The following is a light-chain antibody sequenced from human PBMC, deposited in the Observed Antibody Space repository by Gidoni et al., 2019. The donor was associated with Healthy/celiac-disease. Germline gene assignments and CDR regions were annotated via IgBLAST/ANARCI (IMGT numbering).Light chain of an antibody. CDR2: DAS. CDR1: QSVSSY. CDR3: QQRSNWPGFT. J-gene: IGKJ3*01. V-gene: IGKV3-11*01. Sequence: EIVLPQSPATLSLSPGERATLSCRASQSVSSYLAWYQQKPGQAPRLLIYDASNRATGIPARFSGSGSGTDFTRTISSLEPEDFAVDYCQQRSNWPGFTFGPGTKVDIK.